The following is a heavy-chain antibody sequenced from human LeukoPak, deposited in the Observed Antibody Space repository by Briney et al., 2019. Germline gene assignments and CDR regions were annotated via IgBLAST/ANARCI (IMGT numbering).Heavy chain of an antibody. CDR1: GGSISSSSYY. D-gene: IGHD6-13*01. CDR3: ARDRYSSSWSPFDY. Sequence: SETLSLTCTVSGGSISSSSYYWGWIRQPPGKGLEWIRSIYYSGSTYYNPSLKSRVTISVDTSKNQFSLKLSSVTAADTAVYYCARDRYSSSWSPFDYWGQGTLVTVSS. CDR2: IYYSGST. J-gene: IGHJ4*02. V-gene: IGHV4-39*07.